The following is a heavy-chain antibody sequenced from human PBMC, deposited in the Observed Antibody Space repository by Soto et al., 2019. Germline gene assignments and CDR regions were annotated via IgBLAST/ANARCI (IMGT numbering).Heavy chain of an antibody. CDR3: ARGEHVHYFDY. CDR1: GGSISSYY. CDR2: IYYSGGT. Sequence: SETLSLTCTVSGGSISSYYWSWIRQPPGKGLGWIGDIYYSGGTNYNPPLKSRVTISVDTSKNPFSLKLSSVTAADTAVYYGARGEHVHYFDYGGQEPLVTVSS. D-gene: IGHD1-26*01. J-gene: IGHJ4*02. V-gene: IGHV4-59*01.